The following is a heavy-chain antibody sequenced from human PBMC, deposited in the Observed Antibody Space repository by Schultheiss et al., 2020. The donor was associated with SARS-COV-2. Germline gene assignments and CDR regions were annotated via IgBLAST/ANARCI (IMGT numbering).Heavy chain of an antibody. CDR1: GFTFSDYY. CDR2: ISSSSSTI. J-gene: IGHJ3*02. CDR3: AKDTVVITTVAFDI. D-gene: IGHD3-22*01. V-gene: IGHV3-11*01. Sequence: GGSLRLSCAASGFTFSDYYMSWIRQAPGKGLEWVSYISSSSSTIYYADSVKGRFTISRDNSKNTLYLQMNSLRAEDTAVYYCAKDTVVITTVAFDIWGQGTMVTVSS.